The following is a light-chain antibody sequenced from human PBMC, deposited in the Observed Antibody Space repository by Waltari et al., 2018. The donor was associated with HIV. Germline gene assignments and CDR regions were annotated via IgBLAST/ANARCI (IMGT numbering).Light chain of an antibody. Sequence: SYELTQPPSVSVSPGQTARITCSGDALPKQYAYWYQQRPGQAPLLVIYKDTERPSGIPERFSGSSSGTTATLTIIGVQAQDEADYHCQSADSNASLWVFGGGTKLTVL. V-gene: IGLV3-25*03. CDR1: ALPKQY. CDR3: QSADSNASLWV. CDR2: KDT. J-gene: IGLJ3*02.